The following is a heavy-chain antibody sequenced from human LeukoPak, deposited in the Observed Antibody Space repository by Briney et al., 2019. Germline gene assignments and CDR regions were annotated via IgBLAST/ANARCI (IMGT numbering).Heavy chain of an antibody. CDR1: GFTFSGYA. Sequence: PGGSLRLSCAASGFTFSGYAMSWVRQAPGKGLEWVSAISGSGGSTYYADSVKGRFTISRDNAKNSLYLQMNSLRAEDTAVYYCARDYCSSTSCYKYFQHWGQGTLVTVSS. V-gene: IGHV3-23*01. CDR2: ISGSGGST. D-gene: IGHD2-2*02. CDR3: ARDYCSSTSCYKYFQH. J-gene: IGHJ1*01.